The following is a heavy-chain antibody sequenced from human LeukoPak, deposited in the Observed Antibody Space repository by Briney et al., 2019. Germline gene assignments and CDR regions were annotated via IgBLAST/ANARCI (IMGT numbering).Heavy chain of an antibody. CDR1: GYTFTSNY. CDR2: ISPSGGST. Sequence: GASVKVSCKAFGYTFTSNYMHWVRQAPGQGPEWMGVISPSGGSTTYAQKFQGRVTMTEDTSTDTAYMELSSLRSEDTAVYYCATIPYDSSGPYLWGAFDIWGQGTMVTVSS. V-gene: IGHV1-46*01. D-gene: IGHD3-22*01. J-gene: IGHJ3*02. CDR3: ATIPYDSSGPYLWGAFDI.